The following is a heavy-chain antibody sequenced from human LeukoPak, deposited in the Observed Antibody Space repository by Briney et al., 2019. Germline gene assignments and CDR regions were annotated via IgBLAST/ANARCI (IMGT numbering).Heavy chain of an antibody. CDR3: ARGGSSGRTGDY. CDR1: GGSISRYW. D-gene: IGHD1-1*01. J-gene: IGHJ4*02. Sequence: SETLSLTCTVSGGSISRYWWGWIRQPAGKGLEWIGHIYSSGFTNYNPSLKSRVTMSVDTSKNQFSLNLSSVTAADTAVYYCARGGSSGRTGDYWGQGTLVTDTS. CDR2: IYSSGFT. V-gene: IGHV4-4*07.